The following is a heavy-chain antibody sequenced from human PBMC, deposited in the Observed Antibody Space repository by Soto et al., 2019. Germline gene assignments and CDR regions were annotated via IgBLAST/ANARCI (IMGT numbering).Heavy chain of an antibody. CDR2: ISGSGGSI. D-gene: IGHD6-13*01. CDR1: GFTFGIYA. Sequence: LRLSCAASGFTFGIYAMSWVRQALGKGLEWVSSISGSGGSIYYAHSVKGRFTISRDKTKNTLDLQMNSLRAEDTAVYHCARVAPEYSSTPRRFDFWGQGTLVTVSS. J-gene: IGHJ4*02. CDR3: ARVAPEYSSTPRRFDF. V-gene: IGHV3-23*01.